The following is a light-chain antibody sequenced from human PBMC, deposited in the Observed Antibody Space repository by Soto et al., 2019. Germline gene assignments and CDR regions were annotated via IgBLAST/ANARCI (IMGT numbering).Light chain of an antibody. V-gene: IGKV3-11*01. J-gene: IGKJ5*01. CDR2: DAS. CDR3: QQRRNWPPVIT. Sequence: EIVLTQSPATLSLSPGERATLSCRASQSVGSSLAWYQQKPGQAPRLLIYDASNRATGIPARFSGSGSGTDFTLTISSLELEDFAVYYCQQRRNWPPVITFGQGTRLEIK. CDR1: QSVGSS.